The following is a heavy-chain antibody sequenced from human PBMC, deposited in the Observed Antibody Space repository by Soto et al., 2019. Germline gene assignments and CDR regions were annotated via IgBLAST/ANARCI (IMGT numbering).Heavy chain of an antibody. CDR1: GFTFSDYY. Sequence: GGSLRLSCAASGFTFSDYYMTWIRQAPGKGLEWVSYISGSGTTIYYADSVKGRFTVSRSNAKNSLHLQLNSLRAEDTAVYYCASDPYYYASGYWGQGTLVTVSS. V-gene: IGHV3-11*01. CDR2: ISGSGTTI. J-gene: IGHJ4*02. D-gene: IGHD3-10*01. CDR3: ASDPYYYASGY.